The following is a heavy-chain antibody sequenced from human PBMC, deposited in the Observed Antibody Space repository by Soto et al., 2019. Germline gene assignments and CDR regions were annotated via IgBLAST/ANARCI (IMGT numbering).Heavy chain of an antibody. CDR2: IVVGSGNT. V-gene: IGHV1-58*01. J-gene: IGHJ6*02. CDR3: AAANLGYGMDV. CDR1: GFTFTSSA. Sequence: ASVKVSCKASGFTFTSSAAQWVRQARGQRLEWIGWIVVGSGNTNYAQKFQERVTITRDMSTSTAYMELSSLRSEDTAVYYCAAANLGYGMDVWGQGTTVTVYS.